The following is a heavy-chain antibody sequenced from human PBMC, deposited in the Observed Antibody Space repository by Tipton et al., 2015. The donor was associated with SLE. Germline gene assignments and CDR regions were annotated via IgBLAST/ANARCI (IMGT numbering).Heavy chain of an antibody. CDR1: GFTFSSYS. D-gene: IGHD6-19*01. V-gene: IGHV3-21*01. CDR3: AVVYSSGYGLDY. Sequence: SLRLSCAASGFTFSSYSMNWVRQAPGKGLEWVSSISSSSSYIYYADSVKGRFTISRDNAKNTLYLQMNSLRAEDTAVYYCAVVYSSGYGLDYWGQGTLVTVSS. J-gene: IGHJ4*02. CDR2: ISSSSSYI.